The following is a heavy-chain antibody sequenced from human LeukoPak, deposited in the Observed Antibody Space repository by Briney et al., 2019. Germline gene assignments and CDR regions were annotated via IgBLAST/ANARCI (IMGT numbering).Heavy chain of an antibody. V-gene: IGHV3-21*04. D-gene: IGHD3-10*01. CDR2: ISSSSSYI. J-gene: IGHJ6*03. Sequence: PGGSLRLSCAASGFTFSSYSMNWVRQAPGKGLEWVSSISSSSSYIYYADSVKGRFTISRDNAKNSLYLQMNSLGAEDTALYYCARLGFGELLSSHYYYYYYMDVWGKGTTVTVSS. CDR3: ARLGFGELLSSHYYYYYYMDV. CDR1: GFTFSSYS.